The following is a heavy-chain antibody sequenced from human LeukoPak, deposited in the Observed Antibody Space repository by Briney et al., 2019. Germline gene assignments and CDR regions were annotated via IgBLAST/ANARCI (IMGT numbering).Heavy chain of an antibody. J-gene: IGHJ6*02. CDR1: GGSISSYY. D-gene: IGHD4-11*01. CDR2: IYTSGST. CDR3: ARSPSDYTSNLPYYYYGMDV. V-gene: IGHV4-4*07. Sequence: PSETLSLTCTVSGGSISSYYWNWIRQPAGKGLEWIGRIYTSGSTNYNPSLKSRVTMSVDTSKNQFSLKLSSVTAADTAVYYCARSPSDYTSNLPYYYYGMDVWGQGTTVTVSS.